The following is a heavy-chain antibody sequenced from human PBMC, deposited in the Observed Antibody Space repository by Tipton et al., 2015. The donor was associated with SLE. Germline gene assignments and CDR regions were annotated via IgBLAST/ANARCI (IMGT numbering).Heavy chain of an antibody. CDR2: INTNTGEP. Sequence: QVQLVQSGSELKKPGASVTVSCKTSGYTFIHYAIHWVRQAPGQGLEWMGWINTNTGEPTFAQGFTGRFVFSLDTSVNTPYLEISSLKAEDTAVYYCARGTNSGYDYWGQGTLVAVSS. D-gene: IGHD5-12*01. V-gene: IGHV7-4-1*02. J-gene: IGHJ4*02. CDR1: GYTFIHYA. CDR3: ARGTNSGYDY.